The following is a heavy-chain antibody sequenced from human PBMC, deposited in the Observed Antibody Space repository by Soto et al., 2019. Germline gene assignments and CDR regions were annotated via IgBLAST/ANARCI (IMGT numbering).Heavy chain of an antibody. CDR2: ISYDGSNK. J-gene: IGHJ4*02. CDR3: AKGDKQWLVRAYFDY. V-gene: IGHV3-30*18. D-gene: IGHD6-19*01. CDR1: GFTFSSYG. Sequence: AGGSLRLSCAASGFTFSSYGMHWVRQAPGKGLEWVAVISYDGSNKYYADSVKGRFTISRDNSKNTLYLQMNSLRAEDTAVYYCAKGDKQWLVRAYFDYWGQGTLVTVSS.